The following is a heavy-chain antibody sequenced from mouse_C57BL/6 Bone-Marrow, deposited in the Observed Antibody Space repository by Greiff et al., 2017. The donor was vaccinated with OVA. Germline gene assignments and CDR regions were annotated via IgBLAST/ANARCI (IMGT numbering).Heavy chain of an antibody. D-gene: IGHD1-1*02. Sequence: VQLQQPGAELVKPGASVKMSCKASGYTFTSYWITWVKQRPGQGLEWIGDIYPGSGSTNYNEKFKSKATLTVDTSSSTAYMQLSSLTSEDSAVYYCARFGLWPLSYFDVWGTGTTVTVSS. V-gene: IGHV1-55*01. CDR2: IYPGSGST. CDR1: GYTFTSYW. J-gene: IGHJ1*03. CDR3: ARFGLWPLSYFDV.